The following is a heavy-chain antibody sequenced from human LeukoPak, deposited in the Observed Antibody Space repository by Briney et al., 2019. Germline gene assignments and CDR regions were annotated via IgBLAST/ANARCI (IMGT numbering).Heavy chain of an antibody. V-gene: IGHV1-69*13. Sequence: ASVKVSCKASGGTFSSYAISWVRQAPGQGLEWMGGIIPIFGTANYAQKFQGRVTITADESTSTAYMELSSLRSEDTAVYYCARVSRRRDGYNWYFDYWGQGTLVTVSS. D-gene: IGHD5-24*01. J-gene: IGHJ4*02. CDR3: ARVSRRRDGYNWYFDY. CDR2: IIPIFGTA. CDR1: GGTFSSYA.